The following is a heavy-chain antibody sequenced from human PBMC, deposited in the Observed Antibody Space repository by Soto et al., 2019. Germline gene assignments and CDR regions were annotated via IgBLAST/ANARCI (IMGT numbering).Heavy chain of an antibody. CDR1: GFTFSSYA. V-gene: IGHV3-23*01. CDR3: AKAFLTYYYGSGSYYKHYYYHMDV. CDR2: ISGSGGST. J-gene: IGHJ6*03. D-gene: IGHD3-10*01. Sequence: GGSLRLSCAASGFTFSSYAMSWVRQAPGKGLEWVSAISGSGGSTYYADSVKGRFTISRDNSKNTLYLQMNSLRAEDMAVYYCAKAFLTYYYGSGSYYKHYYYHMDVWGKGTTVTVSS.